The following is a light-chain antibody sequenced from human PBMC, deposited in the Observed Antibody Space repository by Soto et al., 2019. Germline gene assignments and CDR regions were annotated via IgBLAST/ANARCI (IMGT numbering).Light chain of an antibody. Sequence: DIQMTQSPSSLSAYVGDRVTITCRASQSMSSWLAWYQQKPGKAPKLLIYKASSLESGVPSRFSGSGSGTEFTLTISSLQPDDFATYYCQQYNSYRTFGQGTKVDIK. CDR2: KAS. J-gene: IGKJ1*01. CDR1: QSMSSW. V-gene: IGKV1-5*03. CDR3: QQYNSYRT.